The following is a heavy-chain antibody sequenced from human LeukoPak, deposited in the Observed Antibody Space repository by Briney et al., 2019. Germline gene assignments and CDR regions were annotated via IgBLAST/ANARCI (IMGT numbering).Heavy chain of an antibody. CDR1: GYTFSDLL. CDR3: AREVRRDGYNEMAFDY. J-gene: IGHJ4*02. D-gene: IGHD5-24*01. CDR2: INPSGGAT. Sequence: ASVKVSCKASGYTFSDLLIHWVRQAPGQGLEWMGLINPSGGATSSAQRFQDRVTMTGDTSTSTVYLDLSGLRSEDTAVYYCAREVRRDGYNEMAFDYWGQGTLVTVSS. V-gene: IGHV1-46*01.